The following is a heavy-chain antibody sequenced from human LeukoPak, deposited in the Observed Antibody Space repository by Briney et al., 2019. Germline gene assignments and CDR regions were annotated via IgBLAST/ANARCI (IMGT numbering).Heavy chain of an antibody. CDR2: ISWNSGSI. CDR1: GFTFDDYA. D-gene: IGHD6-13*01. J-gene: IGHJ4*02. V-gene: IGHV3-9*01. Sequence: GRSLRLSCAASGFTFDDYAMHWVRPAPGKGLEWVSGISWNSGSIGYADSVKGRFTISRDNAKNSLYLQMNSLRAEDTALYYCAKAQAAAGPEGFDYWGQGTLVTVSS. CDR3: AKAQAAAGPEGFDY.